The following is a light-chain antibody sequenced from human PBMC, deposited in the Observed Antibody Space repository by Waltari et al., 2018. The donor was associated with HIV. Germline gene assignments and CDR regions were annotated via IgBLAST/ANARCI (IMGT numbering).Light chain of an antibody. CDR2: SNN. Sequence: SVLTQPPSASGTPGHRVTIPCSGSSPNIGSNTVNWYQQLPGTAPKLLIYSNNPRPSGVPDRFSGSRSGTSASLAISGLQSEDEADYYCAAWDDSLNGNWVFGGGTKLTVL. J-gene: IGLJ3*02. V-gene: IGLV1-44*01. CDR3: AAWDDSLNGNWV. CDR1: SPNIGSNT.